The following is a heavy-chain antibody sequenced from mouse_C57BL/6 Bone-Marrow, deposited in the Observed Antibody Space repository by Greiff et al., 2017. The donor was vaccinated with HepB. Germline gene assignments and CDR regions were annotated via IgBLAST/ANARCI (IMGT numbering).Heavy chain of an antibody. CDR3: ARHVTTVPYYFDY. V-gene: IGHV5-12*01. Sequence: EVQLVESGGGLVQPGGSLKLSCAASGFTFSDYYMYWVRQTPEKRLEWVAYISNGGGSTYYPDTVKGRFTISRDNAKNTLYLQMSRLKSEDTAMYYCARHVTTVPYYFDYWGQGTTLTVSS. D-gene: IGHD1-1*01. J-gene: IGHJ2*01. CDR2: ISNGGGST. CDR1: GFTFSDYY.